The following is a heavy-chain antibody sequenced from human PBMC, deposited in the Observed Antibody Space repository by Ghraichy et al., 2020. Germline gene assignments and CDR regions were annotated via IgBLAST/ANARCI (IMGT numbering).Heavy chain of an antibody. CDR1: GFTFRSYW. CDR2: IKPDGSEK. CDR3: ARGLRDSSRWYSVDFFQDALDI. Sequence: GGSLRLSCAASGFTFRSYWMTWVRQAPGKGLEWVANIKPDGSEKHYVDSVKGRFTISRDNAKNSLYLQMNSLRAEDTAVYYCARGLRDSSRWYSVDFFQDALDIWGQGTMVSVSS. D-gene: IGHD6-13*01. V-gene: IGHV3-7*03. J-gene: IGHJ3*02.